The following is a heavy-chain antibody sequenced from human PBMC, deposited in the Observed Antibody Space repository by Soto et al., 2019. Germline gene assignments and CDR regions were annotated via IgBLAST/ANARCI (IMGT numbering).Heavy chain of an antibody. CDR1: GYTFTTYF. J-gene: IGHJ4*02. Sequence: ASVKVSCKASGYTFTTYFMHWVRQAPGHGLEWMGWINPNSGGTNYAQKFQGRVTLTRDTSISTAYMELSRLRSDDTAVYYCAREDYGDYLLFGYWGQGTLVTVSS. CDR2: INPNSGGT. D-gene: IGHD4-17*01. CDR3: AREDYGDYLLFGY. V-gene: IGHV1-2*02.